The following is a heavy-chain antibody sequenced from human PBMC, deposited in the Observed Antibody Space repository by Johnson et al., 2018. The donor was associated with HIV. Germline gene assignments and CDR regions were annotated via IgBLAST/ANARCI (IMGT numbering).Heavy chain of an antibody. J-gene: IGHJ3*02. CDR3: AKDLFTEREDDVFDI. V-gene: IGHV3-33*06. CDR1: GFTFSSYG. Sequence: QVQLVESGGGVVQPGSSLRLSCTASGFTFSSYGMHWVRQAPGKGLAWVAVIWYDGSNKYYADSVQGRLTISRDNSKNTLYLQMNSLRAEDTAVYYCAKDLFTEREDDVFDIWGQGTMVTVSS. D-gene: IGHD1-26*01. CDR2: IWYDGSNK.